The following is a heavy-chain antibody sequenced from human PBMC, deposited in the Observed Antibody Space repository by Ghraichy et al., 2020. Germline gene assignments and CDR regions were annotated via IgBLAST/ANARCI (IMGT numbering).Heavy chain of an antibody. CDR2: ISGTGDST. CDR3: AKAHPTLVVTTTPLGY. V-gene: IGHV3-23*01. J-gene: IGHJ4*02. Sequence: GESLNISCAASEFTFSSYAMTWVRQAPGKGLEWVSVISGTGDSTYYADSVKGRFTISRDNSKNTLYLQMNSLRAEDTAVYYCAKAHPTLVVTTTPLGYWGQGTLVTVSS. CDR1: EFTFSSYA. D-gene: IGHD2-15*01.